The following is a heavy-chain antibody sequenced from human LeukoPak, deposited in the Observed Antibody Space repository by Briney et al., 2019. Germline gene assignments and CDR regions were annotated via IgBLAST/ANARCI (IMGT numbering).Heavy chain of an antibody. CDR3: ARGGQWLVQHFANDY. J-gene: IGHJ4*02. D-gene: IGHD6-19*01. V-gene: IGHV7-4-1*02. CDR2: INTNTGNP. CDR1: GYTFTSYG. Sequence: ASVKVSCKASGYTFTSYGISWVRQAPGQGLEWMGWINTNTGNPTYAQGFTGRFVFSLDTSVSTAYLQISSLKAEDTAVYYCARGGQWLVQHFANDYWGQGTLVTVSS.